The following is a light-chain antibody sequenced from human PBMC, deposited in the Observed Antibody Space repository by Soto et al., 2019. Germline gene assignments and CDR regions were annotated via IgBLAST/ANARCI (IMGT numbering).Light chain of an antibody. CDR1: QSVSDK. CDR3: QQYNKWPLT. J-gene: IGKJ4*01. V-gene: IGKV3-15*01. CDR2: HAS. Sequence: EIVMTQSPATVSVSPGERATLSCRASQSVSDKLAWYQQKPGQAPRLLIYHASARATGIPARFSGSGSGTEFTLTISSLQSEDVAVYHCQQYNKWPLTFGGGTKV.